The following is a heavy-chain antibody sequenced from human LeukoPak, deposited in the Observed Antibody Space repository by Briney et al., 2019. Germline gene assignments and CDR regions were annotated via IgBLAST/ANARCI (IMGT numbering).Heavy chain of an antibody. D-gene: IGHD3-10*01. CDR2: ISSSSSTI. CDR1: GFTVSSNS. Sequence: GGSLRLSCTVSGFTVSSNSMSWVRQAPGKGLEWVSYISSSSSTIYYADSVKGRFTISRDNSKNTLYLQMNSLRAEDTAVYYCARAGVLWSGELLFHEFDDWGQGTLVTVSS. J-gene: IGHJ4*02. CDR3: ARAGVLWSGELLFHEFDD. V-gene: IGHV3-48*01.